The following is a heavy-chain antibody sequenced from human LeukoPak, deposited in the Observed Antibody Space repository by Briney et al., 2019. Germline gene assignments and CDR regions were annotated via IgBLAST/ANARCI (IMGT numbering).Heavy chain of an antibody. V-gene: IGHV1-69*01. Sequence: GASVKVSCKVSGGTFSSYPISWVRQAPGQGLEWVGEITPIFGEAQNAEKFQGRVTITADEPTSTVYMELTSLRLDDTAMYYCARNSRVASTSGLNYWGQGTLVTVSS. CDR1: GGTFSSYP. D-gene: IGHD5-12*01. J-gene: IGHJ4*02. CDR2: ITPIFGEA. CDR3: ARNSRVASTSGLNY.